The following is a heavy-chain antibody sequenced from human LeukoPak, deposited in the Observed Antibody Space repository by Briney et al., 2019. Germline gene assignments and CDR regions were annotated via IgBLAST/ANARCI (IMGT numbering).Heavy chain of an antibody. D-gene: IGHD5-18*01. CDR2: ISHSGSA. CDR3: ARGGLDTRRGGYFDY. J-gene: IGHJ4*02. V-gene: IGHV4-34*01. Sequence: SETLSLTCAVYGGSFRGYYWSGVRQPPGKGLEWIGEISHSGSAYSNPSLKSRVTVSVDTSKNQFSLRLSSVTAADTAVYYCARGGLDTRRGGYFDYWGQGILVTPSS. CDR1: GGSFRGYY.